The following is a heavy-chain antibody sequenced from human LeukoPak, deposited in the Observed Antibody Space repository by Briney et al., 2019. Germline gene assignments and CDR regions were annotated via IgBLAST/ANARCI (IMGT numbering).Heavy chain of an antibody. Sequence: PSETLSLTCTVSGGSISSSSYYWSWIRQPPGKVLEWIGEINHSGSTNYNPSLKSRVTISVDTSKNQFSLKLSSVTAADTAVYYCARGRSPVTTWWGYWGQGTLVTVSS. V-gene: IGHV4-39*07. CDR1: GGSISSSSYY. D-gene: IGHD4-17*01. CDR3: ARGRSPVTTWWGY. J-gene: IGHJ4*02. CDR2: INHSGST.